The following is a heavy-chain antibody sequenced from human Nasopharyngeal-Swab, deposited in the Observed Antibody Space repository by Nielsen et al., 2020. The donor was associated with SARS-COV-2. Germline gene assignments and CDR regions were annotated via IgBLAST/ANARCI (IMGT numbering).Heavy chain of an antibody. J-gene: IGHJ4*02. Sequence: GGSLRLSCAASGFTFSDSAIHWVRQAPGEGLEWVARIRSKGNNYATAYAASVKGRFIIFRDDPTNTAYLQMNSLKTEDTAVYYCTRCGGGCYSGRDYWGQGTLVTVSS. V-gene: IGHV3-73*01. CDR3: TRCGGGCYSGRDY. CDR2: IRSKGNNYAT. CDR1: GFTFSDSA. D-gene: IGHD2-15*01.